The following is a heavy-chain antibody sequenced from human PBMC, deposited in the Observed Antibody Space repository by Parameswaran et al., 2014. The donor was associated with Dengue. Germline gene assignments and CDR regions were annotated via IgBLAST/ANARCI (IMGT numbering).Heavy chain of an antibody. Sequence: RWIRQPPGKGLEWIGEINHSGSTNYNPSLKSRVTISVDTSKNQFSLKLSSVTAADTAVYYCARGRRRGTSRGIFDYWGQGTLVTVSS. D-gene: IGHD1/OR15-1a*01. CDR3: ARGRRRGTSRGIFDY. CDR2: INHSGST. V-gene: IGHV4-34*01. J-gene: IGHJ4*02.